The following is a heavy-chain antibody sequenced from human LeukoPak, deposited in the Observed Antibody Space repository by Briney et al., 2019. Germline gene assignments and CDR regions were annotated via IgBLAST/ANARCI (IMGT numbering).Heavy chain of an antibody. V-gene: IGHV4-61*01. Sequence: SETLSLTCSVSGGSVSSGPYYWSWLRQPPGTGLQWIGYIYFTGSTNYNPSLKSRVTISADTSKNQFSLRLNSVTATDTALYYCARRKLASDAFDIWGQGTLVSVSS. D-gene: IGHD1-1*01. J-gene: IGHJ3*02. CDR2: IYFTGST. CDR3: ARRKLASDAFDI. CDR1: GGSVSSGPYY.